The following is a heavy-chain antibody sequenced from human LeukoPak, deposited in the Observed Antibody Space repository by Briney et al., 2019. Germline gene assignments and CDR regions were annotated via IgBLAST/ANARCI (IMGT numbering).Heavy chain of an antibody. CDR1: GGSISSYY. D-gene: IGHD5-12*01. J-gene: IGHJ5*02. CDR3: ARSALDGYNSITWFDP. Sequence: SGTLSLTCTVSGGSISSYYWSWIRQPPGKGLEWIGYIYYSGSTNYNPSLKSRVTISVDTSKNQFSLKLSSVTAADTAVYYCARSALDGYNSITWFDPWGQGTLVTVSS. V-gene: IGHV4-59*01. CDR2: IYYSGST.